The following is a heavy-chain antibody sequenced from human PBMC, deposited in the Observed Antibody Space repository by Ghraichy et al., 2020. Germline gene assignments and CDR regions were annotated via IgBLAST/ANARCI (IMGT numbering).Heavy chain of an antibody. CDR2: IYYSGST. CDR3: ASVAIFGVVIKGFDY. D-gene: IGHD3-3*01. V-gene: IGHV4-39*01. J-gene: IGHJ4*02. Sequence: SQTLSLTCTVSGGSISSSSYYWGWIRQPPGKGLEWIGSIYYSGSTYYNPSLKSRVTISVDTSKNQFSLKLSSVTAADTAVYYCASVAIFGVVIKGFDYWGQGALVTVPS. CDR1: GGSISSSSYY.